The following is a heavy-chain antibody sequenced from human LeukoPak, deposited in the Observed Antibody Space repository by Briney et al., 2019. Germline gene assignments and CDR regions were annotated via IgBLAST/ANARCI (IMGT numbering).Heavy chain of an antibody. Sequence: SETLSLTCSVSGASVSSDYWNWIRQSPGRGLEWIGYTHYRGDINYNPSLKSRLTMSVDASSNQVSLKLSSVTAADTAVYYCARHVSYYGSGSYPTNYFDYWGQGTLVTVSS. V-gene: IGHV4-59*08. CDR1: GASVSSDY. D-gene: IGHD3-10*01. CDR3: ARHVSYYGSGSYPTNYFDY. CDR2: THYRGDI. J-gene: IGHJ4*02.